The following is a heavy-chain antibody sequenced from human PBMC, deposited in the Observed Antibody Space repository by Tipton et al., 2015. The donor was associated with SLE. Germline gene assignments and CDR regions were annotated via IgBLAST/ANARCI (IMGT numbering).Heavy chain of an antibody. CDR3: ASSPGVTLFRVVTYFDL. CDR1: GGSISSYY. J-gene: IGHJ4*02. Sequence: TLSLTCTVSGGSISSYYWSWIRQPPGKGLEWIGNVFYSGITNDNPSLKSRITISVDSSKNQFSLRLNSVTAADTAVYYCASSPGVTLFRVVTYFDLWGQGILVTVSS. V-gene: IGHV4-59*01. D-gene: IGHD3-3*01. CDR2: VFYSGIT.